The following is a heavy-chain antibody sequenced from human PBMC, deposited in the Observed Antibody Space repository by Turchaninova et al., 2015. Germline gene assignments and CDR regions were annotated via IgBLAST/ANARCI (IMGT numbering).Heavy chain of an antibody. Sequence: QVQLQQWGAGPLKPSETLSLPCSVDGGSFSGYWWTWIRQAPGKGVEWIGEINHDGSTNYNPSLKGRIIMSVDTSKNQFSLKLSSVTAADTAVYYCARSQPQDFWGQGTLVTVSS. J-gene: IGHJ4*02. CDR3: ARSQPQDF. CDR1: GGSFSGYW. V-gene: IGHV4-34*01. CDR2: INHDGST.